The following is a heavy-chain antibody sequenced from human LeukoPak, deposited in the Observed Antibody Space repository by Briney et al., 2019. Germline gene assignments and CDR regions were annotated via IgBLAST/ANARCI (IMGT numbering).Heavy chain of an antibody. CDR3: ARDCSTSCYTRSYAFDI. J-gene: IGHJ3*02. V-gene: IGHV1-2*02. D-gene: IGHD2-2*02. Sequence: ASVKVSCKASGYTFTGYYMHWVRQAPGQGLEWMGWINPNSGGTNYAQKFQGRVTMTRDTSISTAYMELRRLRSDDTAVYYCARDCSTSCYTRSYAFDIWGQGTMVTVSS. CDR2: INPNSGGT. CDR1: GYTFTGYY.